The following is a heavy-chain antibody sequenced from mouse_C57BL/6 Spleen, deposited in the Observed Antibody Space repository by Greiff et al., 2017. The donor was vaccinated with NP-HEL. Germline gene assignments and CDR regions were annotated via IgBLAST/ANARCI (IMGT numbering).Heavy chain of an antibody. Sequence: VKLMESGPELVKPGASVKISCKASGYAFSSSWMNWVKQRPGKGLEWIGRIYPGDGDTNYNGKFKGKATLTADKSSSTAYMQLSSLTSEDSAVYFCARGLLSGDYWGQGTTLTVSS. CDR1: GYAFSSSW. CDR2: IYPGDGDT. D-gene: IGHD3-1*01. J-gene: IGHJ2*01. CDR3: ARGLLSGDY. V-gene: IGHV1-82*01.